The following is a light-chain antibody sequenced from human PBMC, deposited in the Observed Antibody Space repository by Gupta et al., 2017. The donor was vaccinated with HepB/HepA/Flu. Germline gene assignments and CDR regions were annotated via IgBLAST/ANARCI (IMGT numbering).Light chain of an antibody. J-gene: IGKJ1*01. CDR1: QSVSSSY. CDR3: QQYGSSPRT. V-gene: IGKV3-20*01. CDR2: GAS. Sequence: IVLTQSPGTLSLSPGERATLTSRASQSVSSSYLAWYQQKPGQAPRLLIYGASSRATGIPYRFSGSGSGTDFTLTISRLEPEDFAVYYCQQYGSSPRTFGQGTKVEIK.